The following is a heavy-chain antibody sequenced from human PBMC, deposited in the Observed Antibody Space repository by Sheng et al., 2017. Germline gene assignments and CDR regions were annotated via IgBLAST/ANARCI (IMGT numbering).Heavy chain of an antibody. CDR3: AKEAARPGIDY. J-gene: IGHJ4*02. Sequence: QVQLVESGGGVVQPGRSLRLSCAASGFTFSSYGMHWVRQAPGKGLEWVAVISYDGSNKYYADSVKGRFTISRDNSKNTLYLQMNSLRAEDTAVYYCAKEAARPGIDYWGQGTLVTVSS. V-gene: IGHV3-30*18. CDR1: GFTFSSYG. CDR2: ISYDGSNK. D-gene: IGHD6-6*01.